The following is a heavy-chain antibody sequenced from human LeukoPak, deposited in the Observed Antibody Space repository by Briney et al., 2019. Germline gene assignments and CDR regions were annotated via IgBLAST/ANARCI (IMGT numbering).Heavy chain of an antibody. CDR2: INTNTGNP. Sequence: GASVKVSCKASGYTFTSYAMNWVRQAPGQGLEWMGWINTNTGNPKYAQGFTGRFVFSLDTSVSTAYLQISSLKAEDTAVYYCARIPVIPAAMSSLYYYYYYYMDVWGKGTTVTVSS. D-gene: IGHD2-2*01. V-gene: IGHV7-4-1*02. CDR3: ARIPVIPAAMSSLYYYYYYYMDV. CDR1: GYTFTSYA. J-gene: IGHJ6*03.